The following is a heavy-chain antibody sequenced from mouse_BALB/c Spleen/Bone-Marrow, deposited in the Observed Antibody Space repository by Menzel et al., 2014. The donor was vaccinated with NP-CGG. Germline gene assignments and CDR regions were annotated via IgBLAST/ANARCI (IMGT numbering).Heavy chain of an antibody. CDR1: GFTFSSFG. D-gene: IGHD4-1*01. Sequence: EVMLVESGGGLVQPGGSRKLSCAASGFTFSSFGVHWVRQAPEKGLEWVAYISSDSSTIFYADTVKGRFTVSRDNPKNTLFLQMTSLRSEDTAMYYCTRGGNWDDFDYWGQGTTLTVSS. J-gene: IGHJ2*01. CDR3: TRGGNWDDFDY. V-gene: IGHV5-17*02. CDR2: ISSDSSTI.